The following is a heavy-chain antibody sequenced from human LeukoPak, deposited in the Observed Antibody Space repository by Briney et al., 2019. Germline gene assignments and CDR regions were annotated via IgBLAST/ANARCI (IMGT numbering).Heavy chain of an antibody. CDR3: ATFDILTGRASFDY. J-gene: IGHJ4*02. V-gene: IGHV4-4*07. Sequence: SETLSLTCTVSGGSISSYYWSWIRQPAGKGLEWIGRIYTSGSTNYNPSLKSRVTMSVDTSKNQFSLKLTSVTAADTAVYYCATFDILTGRASFDYWGQGTLVTVSS. D-gene: IGHD3-9*01. CDR2: IYTSGST. CDR1: GGSISSYY.